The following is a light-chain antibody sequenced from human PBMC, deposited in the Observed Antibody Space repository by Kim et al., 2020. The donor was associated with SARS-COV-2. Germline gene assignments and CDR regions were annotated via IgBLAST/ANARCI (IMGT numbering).Light chain of an antibody. CDR3: QQYNAYPWT. V-gene: IGKV1-5*03. J-gene: IGKJ1*01. Sequence: ASVGDRVTITCRASQSVYTWLAWYQQKPGKTPNHLIYKASYLQSGAPSRFSGCGSGTEFTLNVNDLQPDDFATCYWQQYNAYPWTCGQGTKVDIK. CDR2: KAS. CDR1: QSVYTW.